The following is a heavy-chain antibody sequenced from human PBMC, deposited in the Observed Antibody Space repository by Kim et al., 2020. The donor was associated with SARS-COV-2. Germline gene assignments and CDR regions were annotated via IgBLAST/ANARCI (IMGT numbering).Heavy chain of an antibody. V-gene: IGHV1-69*01. J-gene: IGHJ4*02. CDR3: ASGIVVVTGGFDY. D-gene: IGHD2-21*02. Sequence: YAQKFQGRVTITADESTITAYMELSSLRSEDTAVYYCASGIVVVTGGFDYWGQGTLVTVSS.